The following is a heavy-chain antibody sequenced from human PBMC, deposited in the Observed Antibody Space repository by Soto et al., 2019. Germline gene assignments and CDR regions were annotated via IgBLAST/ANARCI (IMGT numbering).Heavy chain of an antibody. V-gene: IGHV1-2*04. CDR3: ARDHQKTTVTTRSFWYFGL. D-gene: IGHD4-17*01. Sequence: QVQLVQSGAEVKKPGASVKVSCKASGYTFTGYYIHWVRQAPGQGLEWMGWINPNSGGTNYAQKCQGWVTMTRDTSISTAYMELSRLRSGDTAVYYCARDHQKTTVTTRSFWYFGLWGRGTLVTVSS. CDR1: GYTFTGYY. CDR2: INPNSGGT. J-gene: IGHJ2*01.